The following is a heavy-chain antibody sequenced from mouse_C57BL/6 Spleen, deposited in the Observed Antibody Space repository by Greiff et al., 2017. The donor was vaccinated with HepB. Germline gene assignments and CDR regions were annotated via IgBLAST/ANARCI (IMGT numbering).Heavy chain of an antibody. V-gene: IGHV5-4*01. Sequence: EVNVVESGGGLVKPGGSLKLSCAASGFTFSSYAMSWVRQTPEKRLEWVATISDGGSYTYYPDNVKGRFTISRDNAKNNLYLQMSHLKSEDTAMYYCAREGSRFAYWGQGTLVTVSA. CDR1: GFTFSSYA. CDR2: ISDGGSYT. J-gene: IGHJ3*01. CDR3: AREGSRFAY. D-gene: IGHD1-1*01.